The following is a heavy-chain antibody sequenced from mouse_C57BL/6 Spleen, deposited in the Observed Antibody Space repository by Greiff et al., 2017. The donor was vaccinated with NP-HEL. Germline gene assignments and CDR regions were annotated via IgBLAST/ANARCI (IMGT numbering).Heavy chain of an antibody. CDR3: ARAYYSNYYAMDY. D-gene: IGHD2-5*01. Sequence: QVQLQQPGAELVMPGASVKLSCKASGYTFTSYWMHWVKQRPGQGLEWIGELDPSDSYTNYNQKFKGKSTLTVDKSYSTAYMQLSSRTSEDSAVYYCARAYYSNYYAMDYWGQGTSVTVSS. J-gene: IGHJ4*01. CDR2: LDPSDSYT. CDR1: GYTFTSYW. V-gene: IGHV1-69*01.